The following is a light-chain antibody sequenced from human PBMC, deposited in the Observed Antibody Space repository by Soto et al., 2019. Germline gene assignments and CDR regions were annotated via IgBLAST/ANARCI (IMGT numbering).Light chain of an antibody. CDR2: GAS. Sequence: EIVLTQSPGTLSLSPGERATLSCRASQSVSSDYLAWYQQKPGQAPRLLIYGASSRATAIPDRFSASGSGTDFILTISRLEPEDFAVYYCQQYGSSPPLTFGGGTKVEIK. CDR3: QQYGSSPPLT. CDR1: QSVSSDY. J-gene: IGKJ4*01. V-gene: IGKV3-20*01.